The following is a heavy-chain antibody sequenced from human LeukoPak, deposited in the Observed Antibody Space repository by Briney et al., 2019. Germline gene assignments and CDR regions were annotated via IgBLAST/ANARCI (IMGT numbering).Heavy chain of an antibody. CDR3: ASLGDYYDSSGYFFDY. D-gene: IGHD3-22*01. CDR2: IIPIFGTA. Sequence: SSVKVSCKASGGTFSSYAISWVRQAPRQGLEWMGGIIPIFGTANYAQKFQGRVTITADTSTSTAYMELSSLRSEDTAVYYCASLGDYYDSSGYFFDYWGQGTLVTVSS. CDR1: GGTFSSYA. J-gene: IGHJ4*02. V-gene: IGHV1-69*06.